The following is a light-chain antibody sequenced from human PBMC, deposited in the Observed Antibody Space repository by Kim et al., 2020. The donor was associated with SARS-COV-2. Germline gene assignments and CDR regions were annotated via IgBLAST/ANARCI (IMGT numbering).Light chain of an antibody. Sequence: LSPGERATLSCRASQSVSSYLAWYQQKPGQAPRLLNYDASNRATGIPARFSGSGSGTDFTLTISSLEPEDFAVYYCQQRSNWPLTFGGGTKVDIK. CDR3: QQRSNWPLT. CDR2: DAS. J-gene: IGKJ4*01. CDR1: QSVSSY. V-gene: IGKV3-11*01.